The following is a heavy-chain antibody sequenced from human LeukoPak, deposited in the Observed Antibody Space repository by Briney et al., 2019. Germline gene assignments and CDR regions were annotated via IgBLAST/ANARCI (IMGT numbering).Heavy chain of an antibody. CDR3: ARDPSRGGDYYRTALYGMDV. CDR2: IKQDGSEK. Sequence: PGGSLRLSCAASGFSFSSYWMSWVRQAPGKGLERVTNIKQDGSEKYYVDSVKGRFTISRDNSKNTLYLQMNSLRAEDTAVYYCARDPSRGGDYYRTALYGMDVWGQGTTVTVSS. CDR1: GFSFSSYW. J-gene: IGHJ6*02. D-gene: IGHD4-17*01. V-gene: IGHV3-7*01.